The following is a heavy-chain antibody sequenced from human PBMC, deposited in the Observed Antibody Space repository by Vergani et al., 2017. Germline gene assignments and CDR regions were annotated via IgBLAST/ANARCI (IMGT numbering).Heavy chain of an antibody. V-gene: IGHV3-74*02. CDR3: AKFKPTVLGGMDV. Sequence: EVQLVESGGGLVKPGGSLRLSCAASGFTFSSYWMHWVRQAPGKGLVWVSRINSDGSSTSYADSVKGRFTISRDNAKNTLYLQMNSLRAEDTAVYYCAKFKPTVLGGMDVWGQGTTVTVSS. D-gene: IGHD4-11*01. CDR1: GFTFSSYW. CDR2: INSDGSST. J-gene: IGHJ6*02.